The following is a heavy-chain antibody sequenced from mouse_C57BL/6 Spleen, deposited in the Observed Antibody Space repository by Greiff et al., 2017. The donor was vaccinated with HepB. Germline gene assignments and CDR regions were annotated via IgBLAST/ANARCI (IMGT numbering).Heavy chain of an antibody. Sequence: EVQLQQSGPVLVKPGASVKMSCKASGYTFTDYYMNWVKQSHGKSLEWIGVINPYNGGTSYNQKFKGKATLTVDKSSSTAYMELNSLTSEDSAVYYCARDYYGSIGYFDYWGQGTTLTVSS. J-gene: IGHJ2*01. CDR2: INPYNGGT. CDR3: ARDYYGSIGYFDY. CDR1: GYTFTDYY. V-gene: IGHV1-19*01. D-gene: IGHD1-1*01.